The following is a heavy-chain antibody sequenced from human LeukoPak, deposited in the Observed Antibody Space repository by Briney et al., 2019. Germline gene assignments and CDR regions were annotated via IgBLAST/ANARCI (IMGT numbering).Heavy chain of an antibody. CDR2: INHSGST. CDR3: ARGKIAAAAPGYFDY. V-gene: IGHV4-34*01. D-gene: IGHD6-13*01. J-gene: IGHJ4*02. CDR1: GGSFSGYY. Sequence: PSETLSLTCAVDGGSFSGYYWSWIRQPPGEGLEWIGEINHSGSTNYNPSLKSRVTISVDTSKNQFSLKLSSVTAADTAVYYCARGKIAAAAPGYFDYWGQGTLVTVSS.